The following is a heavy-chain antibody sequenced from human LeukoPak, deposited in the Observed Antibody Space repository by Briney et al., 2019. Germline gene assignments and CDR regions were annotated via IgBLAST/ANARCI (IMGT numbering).Heavy chain of an antibody. CDR1: GFTFSSYV. J-gene: IGHJ4*02. D-gene: IGHD2/OR15-2a*01. CDR2: FWSSDEKT. Sequence: GGSLRLSCAASGFTFSSYVMTWVRQPPGKGLEWVSTFWSSDEKTYYAASVRGRFTISRDNSRNRLYLQMNSLRAEDTAIYYCAAKGGDHYFQTFEYWGQGTLVTVSS. CDR3: AAKGGDHYFQTFEY. V-gene: IGHV3-23*01.